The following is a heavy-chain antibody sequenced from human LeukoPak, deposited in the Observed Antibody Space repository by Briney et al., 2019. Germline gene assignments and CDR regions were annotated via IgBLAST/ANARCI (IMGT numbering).Heavy chain of an antibody. J-gene: IGHJ5*02. D-gene: IGHD6-13*01. CDR3: ARSWAAAVKNWFDP. CDR2: IYTSGST. Sequence: SETLSLTCTVSGGSITNYYWSWIRQPAGKGLEWIGRIYTSGSTDYNPSLNSRFTMSVDTSKNHFSLNLTSVTAADTASYYCARSWAAAVKNWFDPWGQGTLVTVSS. V-gene: IGHV4-4*07. CDR1: GGSITNYY.